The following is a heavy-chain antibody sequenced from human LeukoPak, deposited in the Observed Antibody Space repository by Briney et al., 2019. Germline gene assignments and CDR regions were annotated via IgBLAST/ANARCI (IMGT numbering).Heavy chain of an antibody. CDR2: ISGSGGTT. CDR1: GFTFSNYA. J-gene: IGHJ4*02. CDR3: AKAHPYSSGWLYYFDY. V-gene: IGHV3-23*01. Sequence: GGSLRLSCAASGFTFSNYAMSWVRQAPGKGLEWVSGISGSGGTTYYADSVQGRFTISRDNSKNTLYLQMNSLRAEDTAVYHCAKAHPYSSGWLYYFDYWGQGTLVTVSS. D-gene: IGHD6-19*01.